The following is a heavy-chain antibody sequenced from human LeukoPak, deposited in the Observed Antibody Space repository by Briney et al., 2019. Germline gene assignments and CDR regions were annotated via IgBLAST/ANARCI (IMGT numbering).Heavy chain of an antibody. CDR2: ISSSGSTI. D-gene: IGHD3-10*01. V-gene: IGHV3-11*04. CDR1: GFTFSDYY. Sequence: PGGSLRLSCAASGFTFSDYYMSWIRQAPGKGLEWVSYISSSGSTIYYADSVKGRFTISRDNAKNSLYLQMNSLRAEDTAVYYCARFGELSQSLYYYYYMDVWGKGTTVTVSS. J-gene: IGHJ6*03. CDR3: ARFGELSQSLYYYYYMDV.